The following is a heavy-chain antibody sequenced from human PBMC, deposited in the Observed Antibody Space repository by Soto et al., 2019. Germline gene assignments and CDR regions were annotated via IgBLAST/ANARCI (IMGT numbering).Heavy chain of an antibody. CDR3: ARDLGYCSSSGCFRNWFDP. CDR2: ISTYDDKT. Sequence: QVQLVQSGAEVKTPGASVKVSCRASGYSFRTHGISWVRQAPGQGLEWMGWISTYDDKTNFPQKFQGRITMTTDTSTSTAYMDLRSLRSDDTAVYFCARDLGYCSSSGCFRNWFDPWGQGTLVTVSS. D-gene: IGHD2-15*01. CDR1: GYSFRTHG. V-gene: IGHV1-18*01. J-gene: IGHJ5*02.